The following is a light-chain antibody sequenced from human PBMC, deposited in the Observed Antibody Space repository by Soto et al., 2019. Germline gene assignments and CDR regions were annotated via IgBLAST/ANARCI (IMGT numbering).Light chain of an antibody. V-gene: IGLV1-51*01. Sequence: QSVLTQPPSVSAAPGQTVTISCSGSSSNIGNNYVSWYQHLPGTAPKLLIYDNNKRPSGIPDRFSGSKSGTSATLGITGLQTGDEADYYCATWDSILSAGVFGGGTKLTVL. CDR3: ATWDSILSAGV. CDR1: SSNIGNNY. CDR2: DNN. J-gene: IGLJ2*01.